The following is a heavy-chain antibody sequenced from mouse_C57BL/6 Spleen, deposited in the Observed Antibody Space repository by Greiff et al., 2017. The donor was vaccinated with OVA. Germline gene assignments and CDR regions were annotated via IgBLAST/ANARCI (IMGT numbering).Heavy chain of an antibody. Sequence: LVESGPELVKPGASVKISCKASGYSFTGYYTNWVKQSPEKSLEWIGEINPSTGGTTYNQKFKAKATLTVDKSSSTAYMQLKSLTSEDSAVYYCARWGTGLYYFDYWGQGTTLTVSS. J-gene: IGHJ2*01. CDR2: INPSTGGT. CDR1: GYSFTGYY. V-gene: IGHV1-42*01. D-gene: IGHD3-1*01. CDR3: ARWGTGLYYFDY.